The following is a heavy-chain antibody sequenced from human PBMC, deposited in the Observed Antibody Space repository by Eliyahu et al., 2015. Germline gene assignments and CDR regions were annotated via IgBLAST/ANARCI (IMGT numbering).Heavy chain of an antibody. CDR3: ARVDYGDYAIIDY. D-gene: IGHD4-17*01. V-gene: IGHV4-34*01. CDR2: INHSGST. Sequence: QVQLQQWGAGLLKPSETLSLTCAVYGGSFSGYYWSWIRQPPGKGLEWIGEINHSGSTNYNPSLKSRVTISVDTSKNQFSLKLSSVTAADTAVYYCARVDYGDYAIIDYWGQGTLVTVSS. CDR1: GGSFSGYY. J-gene: IGHJ4*02.